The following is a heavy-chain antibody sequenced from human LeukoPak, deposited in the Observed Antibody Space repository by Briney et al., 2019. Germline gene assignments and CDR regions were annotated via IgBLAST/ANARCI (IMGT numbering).Heavy chain of an antibody. J-gene: IGHJ5*02. CDR3: ARSRGVYSSSSGDWFDP. CDR1: GGTFSSYA. D-gene: IGHD6-6*01. V-gene: IGHV1-69*06. Sequence: GASVKVSCKASGGTFSSYAISWVRQAPGQGLEWMGGIIPIFGTANYAQKFQGRVTITADKSTSTAYMELSSLRSEDTAVYYCARSRGVYSSSSGDWFDPWGQGTLVTVSS. CDR2: IIPIFGTA.